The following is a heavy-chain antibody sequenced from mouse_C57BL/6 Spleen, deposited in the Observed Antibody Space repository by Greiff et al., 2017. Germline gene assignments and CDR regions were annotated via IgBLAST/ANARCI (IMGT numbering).Heavy chain of an antibody. J-gene: IGHJ2*01. V-gene: IGHV1-66*01. D-gene: IGHD1-1*01. CDR1: GYSFPSYY. CDR3: ASGGDYGSYFDY. CDR2: IYPGSGNT. Sequence: QVQLQQSGPELVKPGASVKISCKASGYSFPSYYIHWVKQRPGQGLEWIGGIYPGSGNTKYNEKFKGKATLTADTSSSTAYMQLSSLPSEDSAVYYGASGGDYGSYFDYWGQGTTLTVSS.